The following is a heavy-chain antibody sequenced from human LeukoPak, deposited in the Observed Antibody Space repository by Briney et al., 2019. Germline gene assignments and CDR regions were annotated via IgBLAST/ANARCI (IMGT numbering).Heavy chain of an antibody. CDR1: GYTFTGYY. Sequence: ASVKVSRKASGYTFTGYYMHWVRQAPGQGLEWMGWINPNSGGTNYAQKFQGRVTMTRDTSISTAYMELSRLRSDDTAVYYCARVLYCSSTSCPYFDYWGQGTLVTVSS. CDR2: INPNSGGT. D-gene: IGHD2-2*01. J-gene: IGHJ4*02. CDR3: ARVLYCSSTSCPYFDY. V-gene: IGHV1-2*02.